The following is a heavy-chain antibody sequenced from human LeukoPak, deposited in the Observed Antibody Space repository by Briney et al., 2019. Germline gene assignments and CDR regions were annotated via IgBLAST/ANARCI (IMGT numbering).Heavy chain of an antibody. D-gene: IGHD1-26*01. Sequence: SETLSLTCTVSGGSISSSSYYWGWIRQPPGKGLEWIGSIYYSGSTYYNPSLKSRVTISVDTSKNQFSLKLSSVTAADTAVYYCARDRSSGSYSDYWGQGTLVTVSS. V-gene: IGHV4-39*07. CDR3: ARDRSSGSYSDY. J-gene: IGHJ4*02. CDR1: GGSISSSSYY. CDR2: IYYSGST.